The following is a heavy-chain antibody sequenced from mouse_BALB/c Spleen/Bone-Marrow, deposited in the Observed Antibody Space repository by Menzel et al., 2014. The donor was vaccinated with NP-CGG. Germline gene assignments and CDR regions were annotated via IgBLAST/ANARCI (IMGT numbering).Heavy chain of an antibody. J-gene: IGHJ2*01. CDR3: ERGGISVDD. CDR1: GYAFSSYW. Sequence: QVQLKQSGAELVRPGSSVKISCKASGYAFSSYWMNWVKQRPGQGLEWIGQIYPGDSDTDYNGKFKGKATLTADKSSNTAYMQLTSLTSEDAAVYFCERGGISVDDRGQGTTLTGSS. CDR2: IYPGDSDT. V-gene: IGHV1-80*01.